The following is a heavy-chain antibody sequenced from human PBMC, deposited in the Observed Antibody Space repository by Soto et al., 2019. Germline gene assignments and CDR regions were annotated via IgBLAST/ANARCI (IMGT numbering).Heavy chain of an antibody. CDR2: INPQSGGI. Sequence: ASVKVSCKASGYTFSAHYVHWVRRAPGQGLEWMGRINPQSGGIHLAQKLQGRVTVTRDTSISTAFMELSRLTSDDTAIYFIAKPRTVVPPCTNGVCDDLAGYGMDVWGQGTTVTVSS. D-gene: IGHD2-8*01. V-gene: IGHV1-2*02. CDR1: GYTFSAHY. CDR3: AKPRTVVPPCTNGVCDDLAGYGMDV. J-gene: IGHJ6*02.